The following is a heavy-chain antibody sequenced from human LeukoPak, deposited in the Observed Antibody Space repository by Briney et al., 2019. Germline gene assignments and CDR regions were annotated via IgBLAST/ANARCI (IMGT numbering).Heavy chain of an antibody. Sequence: GGSLRLSCAASGFTFSSYWMHWVRQAPGKGLVWVSRINSDGSSTSYADSVKDRFTISRDNAKNTLYLQMNSLRAEDTAVYYCARDPYYDSSGYYLGGAFDIWGQGTMVTVSS. CDR1: GFTFSSYW. D-gene: IGHD3-22*01. J-gene: IGHJ3*02. V-gene: IGHV3-74*01. CDR3: ARDPYYDSSGYYLGGAFDI. CDR2: INSDGSST.